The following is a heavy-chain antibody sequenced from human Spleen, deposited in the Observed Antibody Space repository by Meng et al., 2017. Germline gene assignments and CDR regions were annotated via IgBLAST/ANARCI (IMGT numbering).Heavy chain of an antibody. V-gene: IGHV1-46*01. CDR3: ARAGSNSYYFDY. Sequence: QVQLEQSGSELKKPVASVKVSCKASGYTFINYAMNWVRQAPGQGLEWMGILNPSDGTTTYTQTFQGRVTMTMDTSTSTVYMELSSLRSEDTAVYYCARAGSNSYYFDYWGQGTLVTVSS. J-gene: IGHJ4*02. CDR1: GYTFINYA. D-gene: IGHD5-24*01. CDR2: LNPSDGTT.